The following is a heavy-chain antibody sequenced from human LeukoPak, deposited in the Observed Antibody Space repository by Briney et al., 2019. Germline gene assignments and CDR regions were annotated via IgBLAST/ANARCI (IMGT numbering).Heavy chain of an antibody. CDR2: IYYSGST. D-gene: IGHD4-23*01. V-gene: IGHV4-39*07. Sequence: SETLSLTCTVSGGSISSSSYYWGWIRQPPGTGLEWIGSIYYSGSTYYNPSLKSRVTISVDTSKNQFSLKLSSVTAADTAVYYCARDYGGNSRFFDPWGQGTLVTVSS. J-gene: IGHJ5*02. CDR3: ARDYGGNSRFFDP. CDR1: GGSISSSSYY.